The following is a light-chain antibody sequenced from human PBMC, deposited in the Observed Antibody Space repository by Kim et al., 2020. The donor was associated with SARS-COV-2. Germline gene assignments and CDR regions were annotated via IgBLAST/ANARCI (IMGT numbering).Light chain of an antibody. Sequence: DIEMTQSPSALSASVGDRVTITCRATQSVSINVNWYQQRPGKAPRLLIYGASTLQSGVPSRFSGSGSGTGFTLTISSLQPEDFAIYYCQQAFSTQYSFGQGTKLEI. CDR1: QSVSIN. J-gene: IGKJ2*03. CDR3: QQAFSTQYS. V-gene: IGKV1-39*01. CDR2: GAS.